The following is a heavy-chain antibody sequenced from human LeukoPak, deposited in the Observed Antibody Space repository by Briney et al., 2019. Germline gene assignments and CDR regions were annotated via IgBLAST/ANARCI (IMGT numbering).Heavy chain of an antibody. Sequence: ASVNVSCKASGYTFTNYDINWVRQATGQRLEWMGWMNPNRGNTGYAQTFQGRVTMTRNTSISTAYKELSSLRSENTAVYYCVRGLDCSSTSCHYYYYMDVWGKGTTVTVSS. CDR1: GYTFTNYD. D-gene: IGHD2-2*01. J-gene: IGHJ6*03. CDR3: VRGLDCSSTSCHYYYYMDV. CDR2: MNPNRGNT. V-gene: IGHV1-8*01.